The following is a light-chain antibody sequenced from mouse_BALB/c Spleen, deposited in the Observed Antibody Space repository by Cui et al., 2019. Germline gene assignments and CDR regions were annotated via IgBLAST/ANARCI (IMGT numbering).Light chain of an antibody. J-gene: IGKJ5*01. Sequence: DILMTQSPSSMSVSLGDTVSITCHASQGISSNIGWLQQKPGKSFKGLIYHGTNLEDGVRSRFSGSGSGADYSLTISSLESEDFADYYCVQYAQFPPTFGAGTKLELK. V-gene: IGKV14-100*01. CDR1: QGISSN. CDR2: HGT. CDR3: VQYAQFPPT.